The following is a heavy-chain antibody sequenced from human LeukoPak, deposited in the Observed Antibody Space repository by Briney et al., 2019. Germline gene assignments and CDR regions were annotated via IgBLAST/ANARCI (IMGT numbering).Heavy chain of an antibody. J-gene: IGHJ4*02. D-gene: IGHD5-18*01. CDR3: ARVIRGYSYGYVFDY. CDR2: IYHSGST. Sequence: SETLSLTCTVSGYSISSGYYWGWIRQPPGKGLEWIGSIYHSGSTYYNPSLKSRVTISVDTSKNQFSLKLSSVTAADTAVYYCARVIRGYSYGYVFDYWGQGTLVTVSS. CDR1: GYSISSGYY. V-gene: IGHV4-38-2*02.